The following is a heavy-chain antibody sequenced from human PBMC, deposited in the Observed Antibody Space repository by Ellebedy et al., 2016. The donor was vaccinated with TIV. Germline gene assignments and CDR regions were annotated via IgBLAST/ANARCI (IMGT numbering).Heavy chain of an antibody. V-gene: IGHV3-7*01. J-gene: IGHJ5*02. CDR1: GFTLSDYW. Sequence: GESLKISCAASGFTLSDYWMGWVRQVPDEGLEWVATIKQGGRLRYYVDSVKGRFTISSDNAENSLYLQMNSLRVEDTAVYYCARVGCRGCNRGTNFFDRWGQGSLVTVSS. CDR3: ARVGCRGCNRGTNFFDR. D-gene: IGHD6-19*01. CDR2: IKQGGRLR.